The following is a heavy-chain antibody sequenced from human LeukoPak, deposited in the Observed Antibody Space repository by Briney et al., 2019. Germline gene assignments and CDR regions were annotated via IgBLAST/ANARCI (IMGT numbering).Heavy chain of an antibody. CDR1: GGSFSGYY. CDR2: IYYSGST. D-gene: IGHD3-22*01. CDR3: ARAGYSSGYIFDY. Sequence: SETLSLTCAVYGGSFSGYYWSWIRQPRGKGLEWIGYIYYSGSTYYNPSLKSRVTISVDTSKNQFSLKLSSVTAADTAVYYCARAGYSSGYIFDYWGQGTLVTVSS. J-gene: IGHJ4*02. V-gene: IGHV4-30-4*08.